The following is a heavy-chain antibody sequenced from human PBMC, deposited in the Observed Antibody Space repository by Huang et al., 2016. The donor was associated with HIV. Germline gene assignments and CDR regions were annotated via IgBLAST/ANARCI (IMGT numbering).Heavy chain of an antibody. Sequence: QIQLMQSGPELKQPGASVKVSCKASGSTFTSYGITWVRQAPGQGPEWMGWISAFRGYTEDAQKFQGRVTLPTDTSTNIAYMELRSLRSDDTAKYYCARDPKYHRIGYYRQRRGIDIWGQGTMVIVSS. D-gene: IGHD3-22*01. CDR2: ISAFRGYT. CDR3: ARDPKYHRIGYYRQRRGIDI. CDR1: GSTFTSYG. V-gene: IGHV1-18*01. J-gene: IGHJ3*02.